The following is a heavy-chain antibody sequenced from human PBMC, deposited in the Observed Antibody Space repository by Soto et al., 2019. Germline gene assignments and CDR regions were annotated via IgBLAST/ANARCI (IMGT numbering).Heavy chain of an antibody. J-gene: IGHJ4*02. D-gene: IGHD6-13*01. CDR2: IHYSGTT. V-gene: IGHV4-59*01. Sequence: NPSETLSLTRTVSGGSMRNYFWTWIRQPPGKGLEWIGYIHYSGTTSFFPSYNPSLRSRVTISEDTSKNQFSLKLLSVTTADTAVYFCAAGEASSRNLAPYYLDFWGQGTLVTVSS. CDR3: AAGEASSRNLAPYYLDF. CDR1: GGSMRNYF.